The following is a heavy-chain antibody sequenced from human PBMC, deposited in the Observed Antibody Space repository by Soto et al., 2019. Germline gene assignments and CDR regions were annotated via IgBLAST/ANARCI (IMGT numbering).Heavy chain of an antibody. V-gene: IGHV4-30-2*01. CDR3: ARGTTVTSNWFDS. CDR2: IYHSGST. D-gene: IGHD4-4*01. J-gene: IGHJ5*01. Sequence: PSETLSLTCAVSGGSISSGGYSWSWIRQPPGKGREWIGYIYHSGSTYYNPSLKSRVTISVDRSKNQFSLKLSSVTAADTAVYYCARGTTVTSNWFDSWGQGTLVTVSS. CDR1: GGSISSGGYS.